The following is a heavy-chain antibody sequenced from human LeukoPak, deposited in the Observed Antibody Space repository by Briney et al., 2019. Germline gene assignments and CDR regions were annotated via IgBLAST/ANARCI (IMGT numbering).Heavy chain of an antibody. J-gene: IGHJ4*02. CDR2: INHSGST. Sequence: SETLSLTCAVYGGSFSGYYWSWIRQPPGKGLEWIGEINHSGSTNYNPSLKSRVTISVDTSKNHFSLKLSSVTAADTAVYYCARGLHYYGSGYYFDYWGQGTLVTVSS. CDR3: ARGLHYYGSGYYFDY. V-gene: IGHV4-34*01. CDR1: GGSFSGYY. D-gene: IGHD3-10*01.